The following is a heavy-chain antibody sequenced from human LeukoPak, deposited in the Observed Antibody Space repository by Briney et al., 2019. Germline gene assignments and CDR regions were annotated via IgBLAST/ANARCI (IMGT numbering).Heavy chain of an antibody. V-gene: IGHV3-23*01. CDR3: AKGPQLYSGYHPDY. D-gene: IGHD5-12*01. CDR2: ITGSDDKT. CDR1: GFTFSGSA. J-gene: IGHJ4*02. Sequence: QSGGSLSLSCAASGFTFSGSAMTWVRQAPGKGLQWVSTITGSDDKTYYADSVKGRLTISRDFSKNMVHLHMNSLRVEDTAIYYCAKGPQLYSGYHPDYWGQGTLVTVSS.